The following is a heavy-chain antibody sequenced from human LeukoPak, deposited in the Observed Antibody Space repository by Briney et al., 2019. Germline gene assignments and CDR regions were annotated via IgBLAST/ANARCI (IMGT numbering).Heavy chain of an antibody. CDR1: GGSFSGYY. Sequence: SETLSLTCAVYGGSFSGYYWSWIRQPPGKGLDWIGEINHSGSTNYNPSLKSRVTISVDTSKNQFSLKLSSVTAADTAVYYCARSSIVARPRPKYYYMDVWGKGTMVTVSS. CDR2: INHSGST. CDR3: ARSSIVARPRPKYYYMDV. D-gene: IGHD6-6*01. V-gene: IGHV4-34*01. J-gene: IGHJ6*03.